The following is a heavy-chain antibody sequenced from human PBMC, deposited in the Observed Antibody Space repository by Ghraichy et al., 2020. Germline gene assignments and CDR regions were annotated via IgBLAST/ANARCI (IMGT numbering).Heavy chain of an antibody. V-gene: IGHV4-59*01. Sequence: SETLSLTCTVSGGSLSSDYWCWIRQPPGKGLEWIGYIYYDGTTNYNPSLKSRVTISVDTSKNQFSLKLSSVTAADTAVYYCAKLSGTSALGYWGQGTLVSVSS. J-gene: IGHJ4*02. CDR3: AKLSGTSALGY. CDR1: GGSLSSDY. D-gene: IGHD1-1*01. CDR2: IYYDGTT.